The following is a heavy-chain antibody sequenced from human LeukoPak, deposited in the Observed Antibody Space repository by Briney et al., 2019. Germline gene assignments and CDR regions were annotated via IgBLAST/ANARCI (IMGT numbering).Heavy chain of an antibody. D-gene: IGHD6-6*01. CDR1: GFTFSSYW. CDR3: ARGLIAARHYYYYYMDV. Sequence: GGSLRLSCAASGFTFSSYWMSWVRQAPGKGLEWVANIKQDGSEKYYVDSVKGRFTISRDNAKNSLYLQMNSLRAEDTAVYYCARGLIAARHYYYYYMDVWGKGTTVTVSS. CDR2: IKQDGSEK. V-gene: IGHV3-7*04. J-gene: IGHJ6*03.